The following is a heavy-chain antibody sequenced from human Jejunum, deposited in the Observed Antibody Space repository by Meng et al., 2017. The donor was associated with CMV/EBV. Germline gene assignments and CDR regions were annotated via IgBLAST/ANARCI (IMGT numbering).Heavy chain of an antibody. V-gene: IGHV3-23*03. D-gene: IGHD1-14*01. Sequence: LSCAASGFTFTTDARSWGRQAPGKGLEWVSVIYSGGSSTYYADSVKGRFTISRDNSKNTLYLQMNSLRAEDTAVYYCAKFGTASEHYWGQGTLVTVSS. J-gene: IGHJ4*02. CDR3: AKFGTASEHY. CDR2: IYSGGSST. CDR1: GFTFTTDA.